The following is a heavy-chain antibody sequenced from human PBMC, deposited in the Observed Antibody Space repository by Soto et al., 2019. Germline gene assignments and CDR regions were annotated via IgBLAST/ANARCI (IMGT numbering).Heavy chain of an antibody. V-gene: IGHV1-69*13. J-gene: IGHJ6*02. CDR2: IIPIFGTA. CDR1: GGTFSSYA. Sequence: GASVKVSCKASGGTFSSYAISWVRQAPGQGLEWMGGIIPIFGTANYAQKFQGRVTITADESTSTAYMELSSLRSEDTAVYYCARSKYCSGGSCYYYGMDVWGQGTKVTVSS. CDR3: ARSKYCSGGSCYYYGMDV. D-gene: IGHD2-15*01.